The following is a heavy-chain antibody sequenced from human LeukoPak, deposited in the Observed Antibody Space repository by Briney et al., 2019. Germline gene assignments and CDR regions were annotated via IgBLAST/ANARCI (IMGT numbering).Heavy chain of an antibody. CDR1: GYTFTSYG. J-gene: IGHJ4*02. V-gene: IGHV1-18*01. CDR3: ARHPYSSGYYLEDY. CDR2: ISAYNGNT. D-gene: IGHD3-22*01. Sequence: ASVKVSCKASGYTFTSYGISWVRQAPGQGLEWMGWISAYNGNTNYAQKLQGRVTMTTDTSTSTAYMELRSLRSDDTAVYYCARHPYSSGYYLEDYWGQGTLATVSS.